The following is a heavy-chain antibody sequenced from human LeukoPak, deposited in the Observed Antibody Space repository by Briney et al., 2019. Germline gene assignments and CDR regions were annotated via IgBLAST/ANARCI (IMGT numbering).Heavy chain of an antibody. V-gene: IGHV1-2*02. CDR2: INPNSGGT. J-gene: IGHJ4*02. CDR3: ARAMNYYDSSGYYLYYFDS. Sequence: ASVKVSCKASGYTFTGYYMHWVRQAPGQGLEWMGWINPNSGGTNYAQKFQGRVTMTRDTSINTAYMELSRLRSDDTAVYYCARAMNYYDSSGYYLYYFDSWGQGTLVTVSS. CDR1: GYTFTGYY. D-gene: IGHD3-22*01.